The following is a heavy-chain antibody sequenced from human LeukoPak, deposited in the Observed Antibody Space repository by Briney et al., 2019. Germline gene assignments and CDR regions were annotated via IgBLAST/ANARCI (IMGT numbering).Heavy chain of an antibody. CDR1: GFTFSSYA. Sequence: GRSLRLSCAASGFTFSSYAMHWVRQAPGKGLEWVSYISSSSSTIYYADSMKGRFTISRDNAKNSLYLQMNSLRAEDTAVYYCARDNKGNYYGSHDAFDIWGQGTVVTVSS. V-gene: IGHV3-48*04. CDR2: ISSSSSTI. D-gene: IGHD3-10*01. CDR3: ARDNKGNYYGSHDAFDI. J-gene: IGHJ3*02.